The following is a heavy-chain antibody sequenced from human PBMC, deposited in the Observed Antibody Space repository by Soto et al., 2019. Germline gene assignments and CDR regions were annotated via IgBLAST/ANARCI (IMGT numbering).Heavy chain of an antibody. CDR3: AKVRSTTIFDVVSLFDY. CDR2: INPSGRTI. V-gene: IGHV3-23*01. Sequence: GGSLRLSCVASGFTFSSFEMNWIRQAPGKGPEWIAVINPSGRTISYADSVKGRFTISRDNSKNTLYLQRNSLRAEDTDVYYCAKVRSTTIFDVVSLFDYWGQGTLVTVSS. CDR1: GFTFSSFE. J-gene: IGHJ4*02. D-gene: IGHD3-3*01.